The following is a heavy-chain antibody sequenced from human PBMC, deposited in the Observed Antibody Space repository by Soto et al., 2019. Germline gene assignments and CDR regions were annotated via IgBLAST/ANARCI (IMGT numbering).Heavy chain of an antibody. CDR2: IRSKANSYAT. CDR1: GFIFSNAW. D-gene: IGHD2-2*01. V-gene: IGHV3-73*01. J-gene: IGHJ4*02. Sequence: PGGSLRLSCAASGFIFSNAWINWVRQAPGKGLEWVGRIRSKANSYATAYAASVNGRFTIFRDDSKNTAYLQMNSLKTEDTAVYYCTRGYCTSATCCGLDYWGKETLVTVSS. CDR3: TRGYCTSATCCGLDY.